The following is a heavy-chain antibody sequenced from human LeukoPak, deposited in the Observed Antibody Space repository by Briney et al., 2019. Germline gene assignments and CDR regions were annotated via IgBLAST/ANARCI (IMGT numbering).Heavy chain of an antibody. Sequence: PGGSLRLSCAASGFKFDDYGMSWVRQAPGKGLEWVSGLNWNGGSTGYADSVKGRFTISRDNAKNSLYLQMNSLRTEDAALYYCARGATGTTSDYWGQGTLVTVSS. CDR2: LNWNGGST. J-gene: IGHJ4*02. V-gene: IGHV3-20*04. CDR3: ARGATGTTSDY. D-gene: IGHD1-1*01. CDR1: GFKFDDYG.